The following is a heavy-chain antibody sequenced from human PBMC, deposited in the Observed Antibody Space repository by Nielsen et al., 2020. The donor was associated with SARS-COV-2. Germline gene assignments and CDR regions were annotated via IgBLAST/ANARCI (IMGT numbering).Heavy chain of an antibody. D-gene: IGHD3/OR15-3a*01. Sequence: ASVKVSCKASGYTFTGYYMHWVRQAPGQGLEWMGWINPNSGGTNYAQKFQGRVTMTRDTSISTAYMELSRLRSDDTAVYYCASPSLYDFWSGYWPYHDAFDIWGQGTMVTVSS. CDR1: GYTFTGYY. V-gene: IGHV1-2*02. CDR3: ASPSLYDFWSGYWPYHDAFDI. J-gene: IGHJ3*02. CDR2: INPNSGGT.